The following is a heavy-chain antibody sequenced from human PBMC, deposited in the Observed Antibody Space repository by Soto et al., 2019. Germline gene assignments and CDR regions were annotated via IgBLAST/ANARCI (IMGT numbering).Heavy chain of an antibody. J-gene: IGHJ6*02. CDR2: IIPISGTA. V-gene: IGHV1-69*01. CDR3: ARSQGSSTSLEIYYYYYYGMDG. CDR1: GGTFSSYA. D-gene: IGHD2-2*01. Sequence: QVQLVQSGAEVKKPGSSVKVSCNASGGTFSSYAISWVRQAPGQGLEWMGGIIPISGTANYAQKFQSRVTITADESTSTAYMELSSLRSEDTAVYYCARSQGSSTSLEIYYYYYYGMDGWGQGTRVTVSS.